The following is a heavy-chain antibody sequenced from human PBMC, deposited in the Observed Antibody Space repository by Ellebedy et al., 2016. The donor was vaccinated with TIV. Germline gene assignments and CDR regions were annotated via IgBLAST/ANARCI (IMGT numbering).Heavy chain of an antibody. V-gene: IGHV3-23*01. D-gene: IGHD2-2*01. CDR1: GFTFINYA. Sequence: GESLKISXAASGFTFINYAMYWVRQSPGKGLEWVSGISGSGGRTDYADSVKGRFTISRDNPKNTLHLQMNSLRAEDTAVYYCAKEMGYCSSASCYPGDYWGQGTLVTVSS. CDR2: ISGSGGRT. CDR3: AKEMGYCSSASCYPGDY. J-gene: IGHJ4*02.